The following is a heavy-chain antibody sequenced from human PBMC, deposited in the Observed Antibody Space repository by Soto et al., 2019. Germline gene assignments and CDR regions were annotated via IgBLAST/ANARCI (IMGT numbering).Heavy chain of an antibody. CDR3: AKDKVAAAGFHFDY. Sequence: LRLSCAASGFTFDDYAMHWDRQAPGKGLEWVSGISWNSGSIGYADSVKGRFTISRDNPKNSLYLQMNSLRAEDTALYYCAKDKVAAAGFHFDYWGQGTLVTVSS. CDR2: ISWNSGSI. J-gene: IGHJ4*02. V-gene: IGHV3-9*01. CDR1: GFTFDDYA. D-gene: IGHD6-13*01.